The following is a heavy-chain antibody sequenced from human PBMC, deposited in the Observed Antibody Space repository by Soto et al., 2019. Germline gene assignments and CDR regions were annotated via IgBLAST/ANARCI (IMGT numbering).Heavy chain of an antibody. CDR1: GGSISSSSYY. CDR2: IYYSGST. Sequence: PSETLSLTCTVSGGSISSSSYYWGWIRQPPGKGLEWIGSIYYSGSTYYNPSLKSRVTISVDTSKNQFSLKLSSVTAADTAMYYCARTAIGRLGGEFGYWGQGTLVTVS. V-gene: IGHV4-39*01. CDR3: ARTAIGRLGGEFGY. J-gene: IGHJ4*02. D-gene: IGHD3-10*01.